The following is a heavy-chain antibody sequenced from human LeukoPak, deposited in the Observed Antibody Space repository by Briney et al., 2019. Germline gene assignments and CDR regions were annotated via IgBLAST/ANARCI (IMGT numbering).Heavy chain of an antibody. D-gene: IGHD4-17*01. Sequence: GGSLRLSCAASGFTVSSNYMSWVRQAPGKGLEWVSVIYSDSGGSTYYADSVKGRFTISRDNSQNTLYLQMNSLRAEDTAVYYCTEDPNGDYVGAFDPWGQGTLVTVSS. CDR3: TEDPNGDYVGAFDP. J-gene: IGHJ5*02. CDR2: IYSDSGGST. CDR1: GFTVSSNY. V-gene: IGHV3-53*01.